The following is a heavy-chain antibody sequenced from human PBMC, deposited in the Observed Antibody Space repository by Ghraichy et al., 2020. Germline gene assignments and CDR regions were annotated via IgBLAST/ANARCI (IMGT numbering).Heavy chain of an antibody. V-gene: IGHV4-59*01. CDR1: GGSISSYY. Sequence: SETLSLTCTVSGGSISSYYWSWIRQPPGKGLEWIGYIYYSGSTNYNPSLKSRVTMSVDTSKNQFSLKLSSVTAADTAVYYCAREPSSGPTSFDYWGQGTLVTVSS. CDR2: IYYSGST. CDR3: AREPSSGPTSFDY. D-gene: IGHD3-22*01. J-gene: IGHJ4*02.